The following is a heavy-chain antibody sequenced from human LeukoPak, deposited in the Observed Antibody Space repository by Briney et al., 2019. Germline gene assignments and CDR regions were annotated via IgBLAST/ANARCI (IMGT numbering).Heavy chain of an antibody. CDR2: IWYDGSNK. J-gene: IGHJ6*02. D-gene: IGHD5-18*01. Sequence: QTGGSLRLSCAASGFTFSSYGMHWVRQAPGKGLEWVAVIWYDGSNKYYADSVKGRFTISRDNSKNTLYLQMNSLRAEDTAVYYCAREDALNWIQLWFRGTPRGMDVWGQGTTVTVTS. CDR3: AREDALNWIQLWFRGTPRGMDV. V-gene: IGHV3-33*01. CDR1: GFTFSSYG.